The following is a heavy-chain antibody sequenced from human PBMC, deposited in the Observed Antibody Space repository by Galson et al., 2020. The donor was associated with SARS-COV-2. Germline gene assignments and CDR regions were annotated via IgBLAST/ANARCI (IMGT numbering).Heavy chain of an antibody. D-gene: IGHD3-10*01. CDR1: GFTFSSYG. Sequence: GGSLRLSCAASGFTFSSYGMHWVRQAPGKGLEWVAVIWYDGSNKYYADSVKGRFTISRDNSKNTLYLQMNSLRAEDTAVYYCAKDRKGEWPLLDGMDVWGQGTTVTVSS. V-gene: IGHV3-33*06. J-gene: IGHJ6*02. CDR2: IWYDGSNK. CDR3: AKDRKGEWPLLDGMDV.